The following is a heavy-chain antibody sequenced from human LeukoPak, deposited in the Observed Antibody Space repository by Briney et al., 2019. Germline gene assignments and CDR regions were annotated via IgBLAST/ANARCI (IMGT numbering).Heavy chain of an antibody. CDR2: IGGSGGDT. V-gene: IGHV3-23*01. J-gene: IGHJ4*02. CDR1: GFTFSSYT. D-gene: IGHD3-3*01. CDR3: NTYDFWSGYHYDY. Sequence: GGSLRLSCAASGFTFSSYTMSWVHQAPGKGLEWVSAIGGSGGDTHYADSVKGRFTISRDNSKNTLYLQMNSLRAEDTAVYYCNTYDFWSGYHYDYWGQGTLVTVSS.